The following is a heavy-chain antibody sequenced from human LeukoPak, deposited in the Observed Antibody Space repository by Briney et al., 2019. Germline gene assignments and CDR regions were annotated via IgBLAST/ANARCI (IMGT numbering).Heavy chain of an antibody. CDR1: GFTFSSYA. CDR2: ISYDGSNK. V-gene: IGHV3-30-3*01. J-gene: IGHJ4*02. D-gene: IGHD1-14*01. CDR3: LQYNAGTI. Sequence: GGSLRLSYAASGFTFSSYAMHWVRQAPGKGLEWVAVISYDGSNKYYADSVKGRFTISRDNSKNTLYLQMNSLRADDTGVYYCLQYNAGTIWGPGTLVAVSS.